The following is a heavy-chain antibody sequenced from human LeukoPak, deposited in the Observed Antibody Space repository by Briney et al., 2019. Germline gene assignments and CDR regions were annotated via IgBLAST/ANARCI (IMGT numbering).Heavy chain of an antibody. D-gene: IGHD6-13*01. Sequence: SETLSLTCTVSGGSISSYYWSWIRQPPGKGLEWIGYIYYSGSTNYNPSLKSRVTISVDTSKNQFSLKLSSVTAADTAVYYCARDSSSWSYFDYWGQGTLVTVSS. V-gene: IGHV4-59*12. CDR2: IYYSGST. CDR1: GGSISSYY. CDR3: ARDSSSWSYFDY. J-gene: IGHJ4*02.